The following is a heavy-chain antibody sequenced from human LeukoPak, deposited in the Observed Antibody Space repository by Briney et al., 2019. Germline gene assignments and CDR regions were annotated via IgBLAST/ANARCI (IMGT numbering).Heavy chain of an antibody. CDR3: ARHSDSSWYSDNWFDP. D-gene: IGHD6-13*01. V-gene: IGHV5-51*01. CDR1: GYSFTNYW. J-gene: IGHJ5*02. Sequence: GESLKISCKGSGYSFTNYWIGWVRQMPGKGLEWMGIIYPGDSDTRYSPSLQGQVTISADKSISTAYLQWSSLKASDTAMYYCARHSDSSWYSDNWFDPWGQGTLVTVSS. CDR2: IYPGDSDT.